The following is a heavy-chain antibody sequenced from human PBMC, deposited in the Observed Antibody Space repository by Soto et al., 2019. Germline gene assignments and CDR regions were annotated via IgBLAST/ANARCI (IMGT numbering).Heavy chain of an antibody. CDR3: ARDPGSSSTGYGMDV. V-gene: IGHV1-69*08. D-gene: IGHD2-2*01. J-gene: IGHJ6*02. CDR2: IIPILGIA. CDR1: GGTFSSYT. Sequence: QVQLVQSGAEVKKPGSSVNVSCKASGGTFSSYTISWVRQAPGQGLKWMGRIIPILGIANYAQKFQGRVTITADKATSTAYMELSSLRSEDTAVYYCARDPGSSSTGYGMDVWGQGTTVTVSS.